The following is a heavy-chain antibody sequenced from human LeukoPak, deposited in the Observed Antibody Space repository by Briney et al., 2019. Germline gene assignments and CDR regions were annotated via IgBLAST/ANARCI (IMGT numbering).Heavy chain of an antibody. D-gene: IGHD1-1*01. Sequence: GGSLRLSCAASGFTFSRHAMHWVRQAPGKGLEWVAVISHDGSNEYYADSVKGRFTISRDNSKNTLYLQMNSLRAEDTAVYYCARESHTSTTFDYWGQGTLVTVSS. CDR1: GFTFSRHA. CDR2: ISHDGSNE. CDR3: ARESHTSTTFDY. V-gene: IGHV3-30-3*01. J-gene: IGHJ4*02.